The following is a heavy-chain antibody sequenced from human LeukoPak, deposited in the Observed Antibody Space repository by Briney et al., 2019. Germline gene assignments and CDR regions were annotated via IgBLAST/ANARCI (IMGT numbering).Heavy chain of an antibody. Sequence: PGGSLRLSCAASGFTFTSYAMYWVRQAPGKGLEYVSAISTNGGSTYYANSVKGRFTISRDSSKNTLYLQMGSLRAEDMAVYYCARVGYCSSTSCFLYYYYMDVWGKGTTVTVSS. D-gene: IGHD2-2*01. CDR3: ARVGYCSSTSCFLYYYYMDV. J-gene: IGHJ6*03. V-gene: IGHV3-64*01. CDR2: ISTNGGST. CDR1: GFTFTSYA.